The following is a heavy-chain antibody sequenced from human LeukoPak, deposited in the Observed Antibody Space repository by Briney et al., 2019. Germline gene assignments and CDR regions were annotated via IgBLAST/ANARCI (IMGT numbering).Heavy chain of an antibody. D-gene: IGHD2-8*01. CDR1: GGSSSSYY. CDR3: ARVVLPWVWFDP. V-gene: IGHV4-59*01. J-gene: IGHJ5*02. Sequence: SETLTLTCTVSGGSSSSYYWSWIRQPPGKALEWIGYIYYSGSTNYNPSLKSRVTISVDTSKNQFSLKLSSVTAADTAVYYCARVVLPWVWFDPWGQGTLVTVSS. CDR2: IYYSGST.